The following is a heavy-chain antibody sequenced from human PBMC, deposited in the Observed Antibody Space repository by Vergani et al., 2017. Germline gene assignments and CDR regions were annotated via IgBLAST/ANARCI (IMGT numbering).Heavy chain of an antibody. CDR2: IYYSGST. CDR3: ARDAEKLVPTFGTIFGVAPHYYYMDV. CDR1: GGSISSGDYY. D-gene: IGHD3-3*01. V-gene: IGHV4-30-4*08. Sequence: QVQLQESGPGLVKPSQTLSLTCTVSGGSISSGDYYWSWIRQPPGKGLEWIGYIYYSGSTYYNPSLKSRVTISVDTSKNQFSLKLSSVTAADTAVYYCARDAEKLVPTFGTIFGVAPHYYYMDVWGKGTTVTVSS. J-gene: IGHJ6*03.